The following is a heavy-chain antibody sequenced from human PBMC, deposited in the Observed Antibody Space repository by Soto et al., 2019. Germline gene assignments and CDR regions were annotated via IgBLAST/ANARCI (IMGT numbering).Heavy chain of an antibody. CDR2: IYWDDGK. CDR1: GFSLSTSGVG. J-gene: IGHJ6*02. CDR3: AHVQHPYYDYGMDV. V-gene: IGHV2-5*02. D-gene: IGHD6-13*01. Sequence: QITLKESGPTLVKPTQTLTLTCTFSGFSLSTSGVGVGWIRQPPGKALEWLALIYWDDGKRYSPSLKSRLTITKDTSKTQVVLTMTNMDPVDPATYYCAHVQHPYYDYGMDVWGQGTTVTVSS.